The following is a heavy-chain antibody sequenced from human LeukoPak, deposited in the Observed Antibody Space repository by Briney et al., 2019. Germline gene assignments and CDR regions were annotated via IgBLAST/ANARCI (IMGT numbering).Heavy chain of an antibody. CDR3: AREYSGIFDY. Sequence: SETLSLTCTVSGYSISSGYYWGWIRQPPGKGLEWIGSIYHSGSTYYNPSLKSRVTISVDTSKNQFSLKLSSVTAADTAVYYCAREYSGIFDYWGQGTLVTVSS. D-gene: IGHD6-13*01. V-gene: IGHV4-38-2*02. J-gene: IGHJ4*02. CDR1: GYSISSGYY. CDR2: IYHSGST.